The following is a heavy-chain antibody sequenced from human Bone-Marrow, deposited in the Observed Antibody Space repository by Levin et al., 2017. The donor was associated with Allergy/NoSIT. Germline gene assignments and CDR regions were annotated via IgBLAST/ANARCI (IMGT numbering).Heavy chain of an antibody. CDR3: ARDGCSSTSCLNRLDY. CDR1: GFTFRNYG. D-gene: IGHD2-2*01. Sequence: GGSLRLSCAASGFTFRNYGMHWVRQAPGKGLEWVAVIWYHGSIKHYADSVKGRFTISRDNSKNTLYLQMNSLRAEDMALYYCARDGCSSTSCLNRLDYWGQGTLVTVSS. CDR2: IWYHGSIK. J-gene: IGHJ4*02. V-gene: IGHV3-33*01.